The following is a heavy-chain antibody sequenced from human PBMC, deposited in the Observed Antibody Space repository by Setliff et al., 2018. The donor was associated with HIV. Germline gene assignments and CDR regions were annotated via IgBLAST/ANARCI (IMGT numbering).Heavy chain of an antibody. CDR3: ARGIENFWSGYIR. Sequence: SETLSLTCAVSGGAIDDINWWNWVRQSPGKGLEWIGEIYHSGTTNYNPSLKSRVTISVDTSKNQFSLKLNSVTAADTAVYYCARGIENFWSGYIRWGQGTLVTVSS. CDR1: GGAIDDINW. CDR2: IYHSGTT. J-gene: IGHJ4*02. V-gene: IGHV4-4*02. D-gene: IGHD3-3*01.